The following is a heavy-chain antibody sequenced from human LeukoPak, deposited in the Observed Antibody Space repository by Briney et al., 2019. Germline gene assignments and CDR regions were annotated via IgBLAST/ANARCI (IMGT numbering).Heavy chain of an antibody. Sequence: SVKVSCKASGGTFSSYAISWVRQAPGQGLEWMGGIIPIFGTANYAQKFQGRVTITADESTSTAYVELSSLRSEDTAVYYCAAAMVSYNWFDPWGQGTLVTVSS. D-gene: IGHD5-18*01. CDR3: AAAMVSYNWFDP. CDR1: GGTFSSYA. CDR2: IIPIFGTA. J-gene: IGHJ5*02. V-gene: IGHV1-69*13.